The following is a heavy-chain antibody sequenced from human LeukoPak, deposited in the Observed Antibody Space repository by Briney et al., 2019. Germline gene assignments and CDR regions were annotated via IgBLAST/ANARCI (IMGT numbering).Heavy chain of an antibody. CDR2: ITSTGEST. CDR1: EFTFSIYA. J-gene: IGHJ4*02. D-gene: IGHD3-22*01. Sequence: GGSLRLSCAASEFTFSIYAMSWVRQAPGRGLEWVASITSTGESTLYVGSVKGRFTISRDNSNYTVYLQMNSLRAEDTAIYYCAKDRPNYFGTNGHYYRRDGDFWGQGTLVTVSS. V-gene: IGHV3-23*01. CDR3: AKDRPNYFGTNGHYYRRDGDF.